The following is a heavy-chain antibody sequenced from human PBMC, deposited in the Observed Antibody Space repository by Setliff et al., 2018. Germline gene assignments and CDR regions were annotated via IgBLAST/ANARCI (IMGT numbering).Heavy chain of an antibody. CDR3: ARLRKDYGDYYYFDY. V-gene: IGHV3-7*01. CDR1: GFTFSSYW. CDR2: IKQDGSER. D-gene: IGHD4-17*01. J-gene: IGHJ4*02. Sequence: GGSLRLSCAASGFTFSSYWMSWVRQAPGKGLEWVANIKQDGSERYYVDSVKGRFTISRGNAKNSLYLQMNSLRAEDTAVYYCARLRKDYGDYYYFDYWGQGTLVTVSS.